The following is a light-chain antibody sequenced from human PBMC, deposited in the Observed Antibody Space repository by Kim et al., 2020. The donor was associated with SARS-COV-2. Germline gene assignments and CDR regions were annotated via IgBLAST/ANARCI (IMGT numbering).Light chain of an antibody. Sequence: VALRQTDRITCQGNSLRSYYATWYHQKPGQAPILVIYGKNNRPSGIPDRFSGSSSGNTASLTITGTQAGDEADYYCNSRDSNDNVVFGGGTKLTVL. CDR1: SLRSYY. CDR2: GKN. J-gene: IGLJ2*01. V-gene: IGLV3-19*01. CDR3: NSRDSNDNVV.